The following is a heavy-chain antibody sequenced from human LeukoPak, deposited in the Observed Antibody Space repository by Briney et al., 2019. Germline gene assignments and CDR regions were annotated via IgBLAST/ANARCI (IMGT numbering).Heavy chain of an antibody. D-gene: IGHD3-22*01. Sequence: GGSLRLSCAASGFTVISNYMSWVRQAPGKGLEWVSVIYSGGSTYYADSVKGRFTISRLNSKNTLYLQMNSLSADDTAVYYCARKLLYYDRSGPSFDYWGQGTLVTVSS. J-gene: IGHJ4*02. CDR1: GFTVISNY. V-gene: IGHV3-53*01. CDR3: ARKLLYYDRSGPSFDY. CDR2: IYSGGST.